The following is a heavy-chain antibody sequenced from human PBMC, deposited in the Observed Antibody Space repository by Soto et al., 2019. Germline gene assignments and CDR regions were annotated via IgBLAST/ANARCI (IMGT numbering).Heavy chain of an antibody. CDR2: IYYSGST. CDR1: DGSISSRSYY. D-gene: IGHD2-15*01. J-gene: IGHJ5*02. Sequence: SLALSLTCTVSDGSISSRSYYWGWIRQPPRKGLEGIGSIYYSGSTYYNPSRKTRVTISVDTSKYQFSLKLSSVTAADTAVYYCARLLPIPQVVVSKWFDPWGQGTLVTVS. CDR3: ARLLPIPQVVVSKWFDP. V-gene: IGHV4-39*01.